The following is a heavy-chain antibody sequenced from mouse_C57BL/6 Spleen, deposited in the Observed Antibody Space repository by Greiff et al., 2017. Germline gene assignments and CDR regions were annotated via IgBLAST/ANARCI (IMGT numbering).Heavy chain of an antibody. J-gene: IGHJ4*01. CDR2: IYPGDGDT. CDR3: ASRYGRLYAMDY. CDR1: GFAFRSSW. D-gene: IGHD2-14*01. Sequence: QVQLQQSGPGLVKPGASAKISCKASGFAFRSSWMNWVKQRPGKGLEWIGRIYPGDGDTNYNGKFKGKATLTADKSSNTAYIQLSSRPSEDATVYFYASRYGRLYAMDYWGQGTSGTVSS. V-gene: IGHV1-82*01.